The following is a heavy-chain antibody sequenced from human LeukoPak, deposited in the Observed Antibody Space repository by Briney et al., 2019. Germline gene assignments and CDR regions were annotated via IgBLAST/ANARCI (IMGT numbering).Heavy chain of an antibody. CDR1: GGSFSGYY. CDR3: AGLNSSGQGC. Sequence: SETLSLTCAVYGGSFSGYYWSWIRQPPGKGLEWIGEINHSGSTNYNPSLKSRVTISVDTSKNQFSLKLSSVTAADTAVYYCAGLNSSGQGCWGQGTLVTVSS. V-gene: IGHV4-34*01. J-gene: IGHJ4*02. D-gene: IGHD6-19*01. CDR2: INHSGST.